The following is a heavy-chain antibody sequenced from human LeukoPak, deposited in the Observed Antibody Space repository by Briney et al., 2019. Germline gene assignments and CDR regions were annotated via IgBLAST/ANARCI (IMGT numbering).Heavy chain of an antibody. D-gene: IGHD3-10*01. CDR2: IYTSGST. CDR3: ARGGLRGVVINWFDP. J-gene: IGHJ5*02. Sequence: SETLSLTCTVSGGSISSYYWSWIRQPAGKGLDWIGRIYTSGSTDYNPSLKSRVTMSVDTSKNQFSLTLSSVTAADTAVYYCARGGLRGVVINWFDPWGQGTLVTVSS. V-gene: IGHV4-4*07. CDR1: GGSISSYY.